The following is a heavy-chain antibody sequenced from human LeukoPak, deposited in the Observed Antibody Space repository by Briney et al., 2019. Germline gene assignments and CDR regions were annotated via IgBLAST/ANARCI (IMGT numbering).Heavy chain of an antibody. V-gene: IGHV3-23*01. Sequence: GGSLRLSCAASGFTFSSYDMSWVRQAPGKGLEWVSAISGSGGSTYYADSVKGRLTISRDNSKNTLYLQMNSLRAEDTAVYYCAKEIVLMVYAILCYWGQGTLVTVSS. J-gene: IGHJ4*02. CDR1: GFTFSSYD. CDR3: AKEIVLMVYAILCY. CDR2: ISGSGGST. D-gene: IGHD2-8*01.